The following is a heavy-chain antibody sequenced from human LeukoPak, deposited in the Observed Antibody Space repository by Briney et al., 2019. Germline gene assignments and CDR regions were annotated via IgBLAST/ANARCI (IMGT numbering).Heavy chain of an antibody. J-gene: IGHJ4*02. CDR2: TSHSGST. CDR1: NVSFSDYY. CDR3: ARKRIYSRTYDH. Sequence: SETLSLTCAVYNVSFSDYYWNWIRQPPGKGLEWIGETSHSGSTNYNPSLKSRVTISVDTSKNQFSLRLNSVTAADTAVYYCARKRIYSRTYDHWGQGTLVTVSS. V-gene: IGHV4-34*01. D-gene: IGHD6-13*01.